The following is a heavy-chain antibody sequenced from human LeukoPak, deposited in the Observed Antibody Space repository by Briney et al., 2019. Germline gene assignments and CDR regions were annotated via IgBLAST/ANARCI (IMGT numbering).Heavy chain of an antibody. CDR2: IYHNGGT. D-gene: IGHD6-19*01. J-gene: IGHJ4*02. CDR1: GGSISNYY. CDR3: ARHLRAVAGGRYFDY. Sequence: ASETLSLTCTVYGGSISNYYWNWIRQPPGKGLEWIGYIYHNGGTNYNPSLQSRLTISVDTSKNQFSLKLSSVTAADTAVYYCARHLRAVAGGRYFDYWGQGTQVTVSS. V-gene: IGHV4-59*08.